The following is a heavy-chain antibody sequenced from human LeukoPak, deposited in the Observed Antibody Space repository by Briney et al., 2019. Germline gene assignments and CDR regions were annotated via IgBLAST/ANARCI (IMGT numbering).Heavy chain of an antibody. CDR1: GFTFTSYG. CDR2: ISAYNGNT. V-gene: IGHV1-18*01. J-gene: IGHJ4*02. CDR3: ARDAEGPTPDY. Sequence: ASVKVSCKASGFTFTSYGISWVRQAPGQGLEWMGWISAYNGNTNYAQKLQGRVTMSTDTSTSTAYMELRSLRSDDTAVYYCARDAEGPTPDYWGQGTLVTVSS.